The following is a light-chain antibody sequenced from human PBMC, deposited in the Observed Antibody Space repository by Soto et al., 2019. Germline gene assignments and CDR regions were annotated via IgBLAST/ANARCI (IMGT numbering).Light chain of an antibody. CDR2: GAS. CDR3: QQYGNSRT. J-gene: IGKJ1*01. CDR1: QSVSNNY. V-gene: IGKV3-20*01. Sequence: EIVLTQSPGTLSLSPRERSTLSCTASQSVSNNYLAWYQQKPGQAPRLLIYGASNRATGIPDRFSGSGSGTDFTLTITRLEPEDFAVYYCQQYGNSRTFGQGTQVDIK.